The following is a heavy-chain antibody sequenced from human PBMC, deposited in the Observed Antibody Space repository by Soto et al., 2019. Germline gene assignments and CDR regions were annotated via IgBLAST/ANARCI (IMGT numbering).Heavy chain of an antibody. Sequence: GASVKVSCKASGYTFTSYAMHWVRQAPGQRLEWMGWINAGNGNTKYSQKFQGRVTITRDTSASTAYMELSSLRSEDTAVYYCAREDEEFGGYSNWFDPWGQGTLVTVSS. CDR3: AREDEEFGGYSNWFDP. CDR2: INAGNGNT. D-gene: IGHD3-10*01. V-gene: IGHV1-3*01. CDR1: GYTFTSYA. J-gene: IGHJ5*02.